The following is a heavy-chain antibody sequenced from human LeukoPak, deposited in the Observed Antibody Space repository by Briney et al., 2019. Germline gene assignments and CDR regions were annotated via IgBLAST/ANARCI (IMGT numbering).Heavy chain of an antibody. CDR3: TREGSLGS. CDR2: IYTTGST. Sequence: SETLSLTCSVSGDSISIYYWSWIRQPAGKGLEWIGRIYTTGSTNYNPSLKSRVTISADTSKNQFSLQLTSVTAADTAVYYCTREGSLGSWGQGTLVTVSS. V-gene: IGHV4-4*07. CDR1: GDSISIYY. J-gene: IGHJ4*02. D-gene: IGHD2-15*01.